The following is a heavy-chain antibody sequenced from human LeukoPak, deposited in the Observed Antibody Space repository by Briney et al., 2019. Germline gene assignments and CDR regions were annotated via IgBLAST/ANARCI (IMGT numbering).Heavy chain of an antibody. CDR1: GFTFSSYA. D-gene: IGHD3-3*01. CDR2: ISGSGGST. Sequence: GGSLRLSCAASGFTFSSYAMSWVRQAPGKGLEWVSAISGSGGSTYYADSVKGRFTISRDNYKNTLYLQMNSLRAEDTAVYYCAKDSSRYDFWSGSTPYWGQGTLVTVSS. J-gene: IGHJ4*02. V-gene: IGHV3-23*01. CDR3: AKDSSRYDFWSGSTPY.